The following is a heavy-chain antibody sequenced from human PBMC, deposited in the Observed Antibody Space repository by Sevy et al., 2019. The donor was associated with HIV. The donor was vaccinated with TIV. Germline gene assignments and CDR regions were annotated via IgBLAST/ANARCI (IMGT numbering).Heavy chain of an antibody. CDR2: IGTAGDT. CDR3: ARGSHSGSYGRDAFDI. J-gene: IGHJ3*02. D-gene: IGHD1-26*01. Sequence: GGSLRLSCAASGFTFSSYDMHWVRQATGKGLEWVSAIGTAGDTYYPGPVKGRFTISRENAKNSLYLQMNSLRAGDTAVYYCARGSHSGSYGRDAFDIWGQGTMVTVSS. CDR1: GFTFSSYD. V-gene: IGHV3-13*01.